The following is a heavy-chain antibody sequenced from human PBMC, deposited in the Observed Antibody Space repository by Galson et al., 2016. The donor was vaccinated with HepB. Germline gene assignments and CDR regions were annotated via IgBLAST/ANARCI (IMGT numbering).Heavy chain of an antibody. CDR1: GGSIRSDY. CDR3: TRDRAVAGAHYYYYGMDV. V-gene: IGHV4-59*12. Sequence: SETLSLTCTVSGGSIRSDYWSWFRQSPGKGPQWIGYVYYAGGPKYNPSLVSRVTISVDRSRNQFFLSLSSVTAGDTAVYYSTRDRAVAGAHYYYYGMDVWGQGTTVTVSS. J-gene: IGHJ6*02. CDR2: VYYAGGP. D-gene: IGHD6-19*01.